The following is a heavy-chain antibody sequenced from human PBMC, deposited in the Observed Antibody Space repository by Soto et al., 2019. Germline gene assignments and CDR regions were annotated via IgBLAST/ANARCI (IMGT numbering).Heavy chain of an antibody. D-gene: IGHD2-15*01. Sequence: GESLKISCKGSGYSFTSYWISWVRQMPGKGLEWMGRIDPSDSYTNYSPSFQGHVTISADKSISTAYLQWSSLKASDTAMYYCARLSHRMVAATAGDFAYWGQGTLVTDSS. J-gene: IGHJ4*02. CDR1: GYSFTSYW. CDR3: ARLSHRMVAATAGDFAY. V-gene: IGHV5-10-1*01. CDR2: IDPSDSYT.